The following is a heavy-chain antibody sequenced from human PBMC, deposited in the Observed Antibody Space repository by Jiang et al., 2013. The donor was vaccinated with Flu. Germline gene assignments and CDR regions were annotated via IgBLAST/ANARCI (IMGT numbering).Heavy chain of an antibody. CDR2: INPNSGGT. Sequence: SGAEVKKPGASVKVSCKASGYTFTGYYMHWVRQAPGQGLEWMGWINPNSGGTNYAQKFQGRVTMTRDTSISTAYMELSRLRSDDTAVYYCARDGAAVAGTEYFDYWGQGTLVTVSS. J-gene: IGHJ4*02. D-gene: IGHD6-19*01. V-gene: IGHV1-2*02. CDR1: GYTFTGYY. CDR3: ARDGAAVAGTEYFDY.